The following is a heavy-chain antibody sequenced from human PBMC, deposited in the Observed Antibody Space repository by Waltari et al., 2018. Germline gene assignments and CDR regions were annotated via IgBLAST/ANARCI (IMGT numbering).Heavy chain of an antibody. Sequence: QVQLVQSGAEVRKPGASVKVSCKASGYTFTSYAINWVRPAPGQRLEWMGWINAGNGNTKYSKKCQGIVTFTRDTSASTAYMELSSLRSEDTTVYYCARENIVVVPASIPYYYYYMDVWGKGTTVTVSS. J-gene: IGHJ6*03. CDR3: ARENIVVVPASIPYYYYYMDV. CDR1: GYTFTSYA. V-gene: IGHV1-3*01. CDR2: INAGNGNT. D-gene: IGHD2-2*01.